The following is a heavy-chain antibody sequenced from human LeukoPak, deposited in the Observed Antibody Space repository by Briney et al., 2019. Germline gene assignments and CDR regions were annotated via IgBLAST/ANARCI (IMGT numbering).Heavy chain of an antibody. CDR1: GYTFTIYY. CDR3: AHQLKDMTQRASGVSYFQH. D-gene: IGHD1-26*01. V-gene: IGHV1-46*01. Sequence: ASVTVSCKASGYTFTIYYMHWVRQAPGQGLEWMGIINPSGGSTSYAQKFQGRVTMTRDTSTSTVYMELSSLRSEDTAVYYCAHQLKDMTQRASGVSYFQHWGQGTLVTVSS. J-gene: IGHJ1*01. CDR2: INPSGGST.